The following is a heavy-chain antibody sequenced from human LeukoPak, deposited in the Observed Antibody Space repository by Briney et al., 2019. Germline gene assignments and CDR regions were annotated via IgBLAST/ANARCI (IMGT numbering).Heavy chain of an antibody. Sequence: PGGSLRLSCAGSGFPFSSHGMNWVRQAPGKGLKWVAFIRYDGSDKYYGDSVKGRFTISRDNSMNTLYLQMNSLRAEDTAVYYCAKADSGTYYGLGDYFDYWGQGTLVTVSS. D-gene: IGHD1-26*01. V-gene: IGHV3-30*02. J-gene: IGHJ4*02. CDR2: IRYDGSDK. CDR3: AKADSGTYYGLGDYFDY. CDR1: GFPFSSHG.